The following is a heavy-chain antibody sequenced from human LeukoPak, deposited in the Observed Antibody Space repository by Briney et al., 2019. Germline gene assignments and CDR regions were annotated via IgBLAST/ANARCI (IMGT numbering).Heavy chain of an antibody. CDR1: GYTFTGYY. Sequence: ASVKVSCKASGYTFTGYYMHWVRQAPGQGLEWMGWINPNSGGTNYAQKFQGRVTMTRDTSISTAYVELSRLRSDDTAVYYCARVGGIAVAGIDYWGQGTLVTVSS. J-gene: IGHJ4*02. CDR3: ARVGGIAVAGIDY. V-gene: IGHV1-2*02. D-gene: IGHD6-19*01. CDR2: INPNSGGT.